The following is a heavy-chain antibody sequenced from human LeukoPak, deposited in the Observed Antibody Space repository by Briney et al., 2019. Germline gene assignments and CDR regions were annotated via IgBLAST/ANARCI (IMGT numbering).Heavy chain of an antibody. D-gene: IGHD3-22*01. CDR2: ISSSSSYI. CDR3: AGGRDYYYDSSGYYLY. J-gene: IGHJ4*02. CDR1: GFTFSSYS. Sequence: GGSLRLSCAASGFTFSSYSMNWVRQAPGKGLEWVSSISSSSSYIYYADSVKGRFTISRDNAKNSLYPQMNSLRAEDTAVYYCAGGRDYYYDSSGYYLYWGQGTLVTVSS. V-gene: IGHV3-21*01.